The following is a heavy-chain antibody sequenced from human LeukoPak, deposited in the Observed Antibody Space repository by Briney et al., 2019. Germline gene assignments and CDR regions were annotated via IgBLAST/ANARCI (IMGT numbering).Heavy chain of an antibody. CDR3: AREARGVTTNAHDTFDI. Sequence: PSQTLSLTCTVSGGSITSGDYHWSWIRQFPGKGLEWIVYIYHSGSAYYNPSLKSRLTMSVDTSTNQFSLKLNSLTAADTAVYFCAREARGVTTNAHDTFDIWGQGTMVTVSS. CDR2: IYHSGSA. J-gene: IGHJ3*02. D-gene: IGHD4-11*01. V-gene: IGHV4-31*03. CDR1: GGSITSGDYH.